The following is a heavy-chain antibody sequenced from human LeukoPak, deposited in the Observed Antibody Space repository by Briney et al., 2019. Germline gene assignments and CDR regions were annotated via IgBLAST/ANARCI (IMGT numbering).Heavy chain of an antibody. CDR2: ISSSSSTI. CDR3: ARAGRLGPLDN. Sequence: TGGSLRLSCAASGFTFSSYSMNWVRQAPGKGLEWVSYISSSSSTIYYADSGKGRFTISRHNAKNSLYLQMHSLRAEDTAVYYCARAGRLGPLDNWGEGTLVTASS. D-gene: IGHD6-19*01. CDR1: GFTFSSYS. J-gene: IGHJ4*02. V-gene: IGHV3-48*01.